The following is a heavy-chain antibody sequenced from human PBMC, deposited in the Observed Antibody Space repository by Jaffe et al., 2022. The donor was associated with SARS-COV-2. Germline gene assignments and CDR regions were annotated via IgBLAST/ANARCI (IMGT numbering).Heavy chain of an antibody. J-gene: IGHJ6*02. CDR2: IWYDGSNK. Sequence: QVQLVESGGGVVQPGRSLRLSCAASGFTFSSYGMHWVRQAPGKGLEWVAVIWYDGSNKYYADSVKGRFTISRDNSKNTLYLQMNSLRAEDTAVYYCARDLDSPFRAAGPSGTYYYYGMDVWGQGTTVTVSS. D-gene: IGHD6-13*01. CDR1: GFTFSSYG. CDR3: ARDLDSPFRAAGPSGTYYYYGMDV. V-gene: IGHV3-33*01.